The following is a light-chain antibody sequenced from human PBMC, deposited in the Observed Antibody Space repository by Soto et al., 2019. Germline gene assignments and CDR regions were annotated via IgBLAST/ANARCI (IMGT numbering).Light chain of an antibody. V-gene: IGKV1-9*01. J-gene: IGKJ2*01. CDR1: QGISSY. Sequence: DILLTQSPSFLSASVGDRVTITCRASQGISSYLAWYQQKPGKAPKLLIYAASTLQSGVPSRFSGSGSGTEFTLTISSLQPEDFATYYCQQPNSYPHTFGQGTKLEIK. CDR3: QQPNSYPHT. CDR2: AAS.